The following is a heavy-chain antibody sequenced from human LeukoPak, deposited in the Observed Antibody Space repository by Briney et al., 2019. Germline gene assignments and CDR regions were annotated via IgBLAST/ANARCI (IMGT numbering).Heavy chain of an antibody. Sequence: GRSLRLSCAVSGFTFSSYGMHWVRQAPGKGLEWVAVIWYDGSNKYYADSVKGRFTISRDNSKNTLYLQMNSLRAEDTAVYYCASGPYGDHALDYWGQGTLVTVSS. J-gene: IGHJ4*02. D-gene: IGHD4-17*01. V-gene: IGHV3-33*01. CDR1: GFTFSSYG. CDR3: ASGPYGDHALDY. CDR2: IWYDGSNK.